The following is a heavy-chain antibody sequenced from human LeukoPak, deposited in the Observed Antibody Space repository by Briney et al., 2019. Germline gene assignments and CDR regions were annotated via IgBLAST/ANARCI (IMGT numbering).Heavy chain of an antibody. D-gene: IGHD1-14*01. J-gene: IGHJ6*03. Sequence: PSETLSLTCTVSGGSISSGSYYWSWLRQPAGKGLEWLGRIYTSGSTNYNPSLKSRVTISVDTSKNQFSLNLSSVTAADTAVYYCARGLAASRNYYYYYNMDVWGNGATVTVSS. V-gene: IGHV4-61*02. CDR1: GGSISSGSYY. CDR3: ARGLAASRNYYYYYNMDV. CDR2: IYTSGST.